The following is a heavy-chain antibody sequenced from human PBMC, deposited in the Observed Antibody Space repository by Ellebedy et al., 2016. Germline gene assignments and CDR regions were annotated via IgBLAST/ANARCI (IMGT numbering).Heavy chain of an antibody. Sequence: GESLKISCAASGFTFSSYGMHWVRQAPGKGLEWVALISNDGSHKYYADSLKGRFTISRDNSKNTLYLQMNSLRAEDTAVYYCAKDLTTVTYGMDVWGQGTTVTVSS. CDR2: ISNDGSHK. V-gene: IGHV3-30*18. CDR3: AKDLTTVTYGMDV. D-gene: IGHD4-17*01. J-gene: IGHJ6*02. CDR1: GFTFSSYG.